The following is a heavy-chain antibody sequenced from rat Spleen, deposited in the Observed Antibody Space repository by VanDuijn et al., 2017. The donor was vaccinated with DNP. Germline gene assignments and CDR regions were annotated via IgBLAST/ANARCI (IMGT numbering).Heavy chain of an antibody. V-gene: IGHV5-22*01. CDR2: IGSDGYAP. D-gene: IGHD4-3*01. J-gene: IGHJ2*01. CDR3: VRWNSGHFDY. Sequence: VKLVESGGGLVQPGRSLKLSCAASGFTFSDYYMAWVRQAPTKGLEWVAYIGSDGYAPYYGDSVKGRFTCSRDNAKSTLYLQMNSLRSKDMATYYCVRWNSGHFDYWGQGVMVTVSS. CDR1: GFTFSDYY.